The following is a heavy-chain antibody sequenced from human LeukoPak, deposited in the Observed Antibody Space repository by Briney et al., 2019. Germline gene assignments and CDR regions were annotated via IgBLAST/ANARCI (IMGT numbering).Heavy chain of an antibody. J-gene: IGHJ4*02. CDR2: TSKDGSDT. CDR1: GFTFSDSW. D-gene: IGHD6-6*01. Sequence: AGGTLRLSCAASGFTFSDSWMHWVRQGPGKGPEWLSRTSKDGSDTVYADSAKGRLTASRDNARNTVYLELTNLRPDDTALYYCARGGYSGSYYRFSWGRGTLVTVAS. V-gene: IGHV3-74*01. CDR3: ARGGYSGSYYRFS.